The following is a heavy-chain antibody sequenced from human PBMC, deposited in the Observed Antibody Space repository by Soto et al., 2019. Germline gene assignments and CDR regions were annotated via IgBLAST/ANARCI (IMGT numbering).Heavy chain of an antibody. V-gene: IGHV3-33*01. CDR3: ARFGPGWYFDY. Sequence: PGGSLRLSCAASGFTFSSYGMHWVRQAPGKGLEWVAVIWYDGSNKYYADSVKGRFTISRDNSKNTVHLQMSGLSAEDTAVYHCARFGPGWYFDYWGQGTQVTVSS. CDR2: IWYDGSNK. D-gene: IGHD6-19*01. CDR1: GFTFSSYG. J-gene: IGHJ4*02.